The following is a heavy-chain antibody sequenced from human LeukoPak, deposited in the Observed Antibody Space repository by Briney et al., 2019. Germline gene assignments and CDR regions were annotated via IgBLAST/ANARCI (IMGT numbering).Heavy chain of an antibody. Sequence: GGALRLSCAASGFTFSSYGMSWVRQAPGKGLEWVSAISGSGGSTYYADSVKGRFTISRDNSKNTLYLQMNSLRAEDTAVYYCAKDVASIWYYYDSSGYHHDAFDIWGQGTMVTVSS. V-gene: IGHV3-23*01. D-gene: IGHD3-22*01. CDR1: GFTFSSYG. CDR2: ISGSGGST. CDR3: AKDVASIWYYYDSSGYHHDAFDI. J-gene: IGHJ3*02.